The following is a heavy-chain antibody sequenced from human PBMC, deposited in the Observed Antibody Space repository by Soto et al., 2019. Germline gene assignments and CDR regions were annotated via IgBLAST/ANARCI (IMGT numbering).Heavy chain of an antibody. CDR2: TSTFNGEA. CDR1: GYSFTSTG. J-gene: IGHJ4*02. CDR3: ARDLDGSGSYFTDY. V-gene: IGHV1-18*01. Sequence: GASVKVSCKASGYSFTSTGISWVRQAPGQGPEWMGWTSTFNGEAKYAQKLQGRATMTTDTSTTTAYMELRSLTSDDTAVYYCARDLDGSGSYFTDYWGQGTLVTVSS. D-gene: IGHD3-10*01.